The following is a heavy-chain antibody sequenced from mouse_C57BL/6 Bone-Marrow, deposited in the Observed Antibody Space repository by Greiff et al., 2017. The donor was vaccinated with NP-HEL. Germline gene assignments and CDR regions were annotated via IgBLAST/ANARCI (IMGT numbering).Heavy chain of an antibody. Sequence: QVQLKESGAELVKPGASVKLSCKASGYTFTEYTIHWVKQRSGQGLEWIGWFYPGSGSIKYNEKFKDKATLTADKSSSTVYMELSRLTSEDSAVYFGARHEDRDYYGSNYFDYWGQGTTLTVSS. D-gene: IGHD1-1*01. CDR3: ARHEDRDYYGSNYFDY. V-gene: IGHV1-62-2*01. J-gene: IGHJ2*01. CDR2: FYPGSGSI. CDR1: GYTFTEYT.